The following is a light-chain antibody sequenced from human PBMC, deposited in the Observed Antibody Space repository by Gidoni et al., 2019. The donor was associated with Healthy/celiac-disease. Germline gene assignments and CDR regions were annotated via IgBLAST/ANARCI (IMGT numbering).Light chain of an antibody. V-gene: IGLV1-40*01. CDR3: QSYDSSLSGSYV. Sequence: QSVLTQPPSVSGAPGQRVTISCTGSSSNIGAGYDVHWYPQLPVTAPKLLIYGNSNRPSGVPDRFSGSKSGTSASLAITGLQAEDEADYYCQSYDSSLSGSYVFGTGTKVTVL. CDR1: SSNIGAGYD. J-gene: IGLJ1*01. CDR2: GNS.